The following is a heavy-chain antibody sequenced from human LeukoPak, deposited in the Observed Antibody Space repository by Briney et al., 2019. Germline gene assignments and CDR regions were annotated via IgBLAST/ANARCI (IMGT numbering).Heavy chain of an antibody. V-gene: IGHV3-33*01. CDR1: GFTFSSYG. J-gene: IGHJ4*02. D-gene: IGHD3-22*01. CDR3: AREAVSSGYRTHYFDY. Sequence: GRSLRLSCAASGFTFSSYGMHWVRQAPGKGLEWVAVIWYDGSNKYYADSVKGRFTISRDNSKNTLYLQMNSLRAEDTAVYYCAREAVSSGYRTHYFDYWGQGTLVTVSS. CDR2: IWYDGSNK.